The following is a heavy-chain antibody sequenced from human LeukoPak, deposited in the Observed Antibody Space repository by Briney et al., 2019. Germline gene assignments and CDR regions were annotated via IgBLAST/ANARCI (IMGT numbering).Heavy chain of an antibody. J-gene: IGHJ4*02. CDR1: GGTFSSYA. CDR3: ASSVDTAMEWYYFDY. Sequence: ASVKVSCKASGGTFSSYAISWVRQAPGQGLEWMGGIFPIFGTANYAQKFQGRVTITADESTSTAYMELSSLRSEDTAVYYCASSVDTAMEWYYFDYWGQGTLVTVSS. V-gene: IGHV1-69*13. CDR2: IFPIFGTA. D-gene: IGHD5-18*01.